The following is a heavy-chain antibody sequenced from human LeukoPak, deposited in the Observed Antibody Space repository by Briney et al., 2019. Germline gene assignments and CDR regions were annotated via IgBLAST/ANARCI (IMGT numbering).Heavy chain of an antibody. D-gene: IGHD3-16*02. CDR1: GFTFSTYW. Sequence: GGSLRLSCAASGFTFSTYWMHWVRQAPGKGLVWVSRINSDGSSTNYADSVKGRFTISRDNAKNTLFLQMNSLRAEDTAVYYCARAFPGDQSLGDYWGQGTLVTVSS. V-gene: IGHV3-74*01. CDR2: INSDGSST. CDR3: ARAFPGDQSLGDY. J-gene: IGHJ4*02.